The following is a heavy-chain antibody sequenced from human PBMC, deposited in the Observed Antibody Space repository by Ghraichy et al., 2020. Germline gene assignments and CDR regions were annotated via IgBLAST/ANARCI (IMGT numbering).Heavy chain of an antibody. CDR3: APDLGEG. CDR1: GFILSDYN. CDR2: ISSSSRFT. V-gene: IGHV3-48*02. Sequence: GSLRLSCSASGFILSDYNMNWVRQAPGKGLEWLSYISSSSRFTSYADSVKGRFTISRDNAKNSLELQMSSLRDEDTAVYYCAPDLGEGWGQGTLVTVSS. J-gene: IGHJ4*02.